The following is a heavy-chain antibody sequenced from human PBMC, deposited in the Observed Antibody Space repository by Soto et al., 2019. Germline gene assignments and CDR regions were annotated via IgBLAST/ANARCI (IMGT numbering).Heavy chain of an antibody. D-gene: IGHD4-4*01. CDR1: GYNFNQYY. CDR2: INLRGGTT. Sequence: QVQLVQSGPEVRKPGASVRLSCATSGYNFNQYYIHWVRQAPGQGLEWMGIINLRGGTTEYAHKFRGRVTVTGDTSTRTAYIELSSLRSEDTAVYFCARVPDDSDVPRWVHWGQGTLITVSS. CDR3: ARVPDDSDVPRWVH. J-gene: IGHJ4*02. V-gene: IGHV1-46*02.